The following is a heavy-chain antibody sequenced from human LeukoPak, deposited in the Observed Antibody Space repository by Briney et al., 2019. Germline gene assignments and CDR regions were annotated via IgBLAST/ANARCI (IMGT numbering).Heavy chain of an antibody. J-gene: IGHJ4*02. CDR1: GGSISSYY. CDR3: ARSLGYDFWSGWFY. Sequence: PSETLSLTCTVSGGSISSYYWSWIRQPPGKGLEWIGYIYYSGSTNYNPSLKSRVTISVDTSKNQFSLKLSSVTAADTAVYYCARSLGYDFWSGWFYWGQGTLVTVSS. D-gene: IGHD3-3*01. V-gene: IGHV4-59*01. CDR2: IYYSGST.